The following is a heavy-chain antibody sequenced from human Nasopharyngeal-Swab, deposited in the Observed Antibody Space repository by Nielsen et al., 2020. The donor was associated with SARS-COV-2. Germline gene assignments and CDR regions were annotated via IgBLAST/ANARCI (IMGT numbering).Heavy chain of an antibody. Sequence: WIRQPPGKGLEWIGEIYHSGSTNYNPSLKSRVTISVDKSKNQFSLKLSSVTAADTAVYYCVRERLGYCSSTSCYGGERYYYYYYMDVWGKGTTVTVSS. V-gene: IGHV4-4*02. CDR3: VRERLGYCSSTSCYGGERYYYYYYMDV. D-gene: IGHD2-2*01. CDR2: IYHSGST. J-gene: IGHJ6*03.